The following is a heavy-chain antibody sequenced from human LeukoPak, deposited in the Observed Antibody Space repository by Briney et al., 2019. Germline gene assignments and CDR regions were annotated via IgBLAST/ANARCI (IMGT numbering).Heavy chain of an antibody. J-gene: IGHJ4*02. D-gene: IGHD3-22*01. CDR1: GFTFSNAW. CDR3: TTDVYYYDSSGYY. Sequence: GGSLRLSCAASGFTFSNAWMSWVRQAPGKGLEWVGRIKSKTDGGTTDYAAPVKGRFTISRDDSKNTLYLQMNSLKTEDTAVYDCTTDVYYYDSSGYYWGQGTLVTVSS. V-gene: IGHV3-15*01. CDR2: IKSKTDGGTT.